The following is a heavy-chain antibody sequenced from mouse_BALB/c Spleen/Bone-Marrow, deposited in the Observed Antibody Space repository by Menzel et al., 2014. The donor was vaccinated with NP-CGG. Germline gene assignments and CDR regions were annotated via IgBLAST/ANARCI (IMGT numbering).Heavy chain of an antibody. J-gene: IGHJ2*01. CDR3: AREATYYAYFDY. D-gene: IGHD1-1*01. CDR1: GYTFTSFT. V-gene: IGHV1-4*02. Sequence: VQLQQSAPELARPGASVKMSCKASGYTFTSFTIQWIKQRPGQGLEWIGYINPTRGYTDYNQKFKDRTTLTADKSSSTTYMQLTSRTSEDSAVYYCAREATYYAYFDYWGQGTALAVSS. CDR2: INPTRGYT.